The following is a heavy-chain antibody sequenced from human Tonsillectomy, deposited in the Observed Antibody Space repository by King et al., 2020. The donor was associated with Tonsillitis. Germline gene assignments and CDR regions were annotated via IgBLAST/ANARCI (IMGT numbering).Heavy chain of an antibody. J-gene: IGHJ1*01. D-gene: IGHD2-2*01. V-gene: IGHV4-31*03. Sequence: QLQESGPGLVKPSQTLSLTCIVSGGSISSDSYYWSWIRQHPGKGLEWIGYMHYTGSTYYSPSLKSRMTISVDTSKNQFSLNLSSGTPADTAVYYCASATCSSTTCYRPEYFQEWGQGALVTVSS. CDR1: GGSISSDSYY. CDR3: ASATCSSTTCYRPEYFQE. CDR2: MHYTGST.